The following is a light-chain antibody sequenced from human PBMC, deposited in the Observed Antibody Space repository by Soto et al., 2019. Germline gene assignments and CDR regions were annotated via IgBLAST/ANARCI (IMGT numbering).Light chain of an antibody. CDR3: QQYNSYST. CDR2: DAS. CDR1: QSISSW. Sequence: DIQMTQSPSTLSASVGDRVTITCRASQSISSWLAWYQQKPGKAPKLLIYDASSLESGVPSRFSGSGSGTEIPLTISSLQPDDFATYYCQQYNSYSTFGQGTKV. J-gene: IGKJ1*01. V-gene: IGKV1-5*01.